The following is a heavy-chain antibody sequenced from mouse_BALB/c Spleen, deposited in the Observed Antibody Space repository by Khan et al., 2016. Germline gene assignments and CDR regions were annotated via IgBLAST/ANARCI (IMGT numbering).Heavy chain of an antibody. CDR1: GYSITSGYG. D-gene: IGHD1-2*01. CDR3: ARTARIKY. CDR2: ISYSGST. J-gene: IGHJ2*01. V-gene: IGHV3-2*02. Sequence: EGQLQESGPGLVKPSQSLSLTCTVTGYSITSGYGWNWIRQFPGNKLEWMGYISYSGSTNYNPSLKSRISITRDTSKNQFFRQLNSVTTENTSTYYCARTARIKYWGQGTTLTVSS.